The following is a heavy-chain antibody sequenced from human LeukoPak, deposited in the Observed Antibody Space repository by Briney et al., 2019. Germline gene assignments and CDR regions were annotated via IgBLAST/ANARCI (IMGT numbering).Heavy chain of an antibody. CDR1: GGTFSSYA. Sequence: ASVKVSCKASGGTFSSYAISWVRQAPGQGLEWMGGIIPIFGTANYAQKFQGRVTITTDEYTSTAYMELSSLRSEDTAVYYCARDRFPYYYDSSGYFDYWGQGTLVAVSS. CDR2: IIPIFGTA. J-gene: IGHJ4*02. D-gene: IGHD3-22*01. V-gene: IGHV1-69*05. CDR3: ARDRFPYYYDSSGYFDY.